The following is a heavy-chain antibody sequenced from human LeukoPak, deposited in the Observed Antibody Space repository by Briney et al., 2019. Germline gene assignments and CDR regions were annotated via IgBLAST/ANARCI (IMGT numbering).Heavy chain of an antibody. Sequence: ASVKVSCKASGGTFSNYAVAWVRQAPGQGLEWLGGIIPMFGSAKYAQKFQGRVTIDTDESTSTVYLELTSLRSDDTAVYYCARRQALRGRHRAFDPWGQGTLVTVSS. CDR1: GGTFSNYA. CDR2: IIPMFGSA. D-gene: IGHD6-25*01. V-gene: IGHV1-69*05. J-gene: IGHJ5*02. CDR3: ARRQALRGRHRAFDP.